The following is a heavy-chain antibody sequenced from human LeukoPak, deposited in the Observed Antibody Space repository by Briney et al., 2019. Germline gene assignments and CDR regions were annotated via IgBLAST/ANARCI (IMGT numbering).Heavy chain of an antibody. D-gene: IGHD2-21*02. Sequence: PSQTLSLTCTVSGGSISSGGYYWSWIRQHPGKGLEWIGYIYYSGSIYYNPSLKSRVTISVDTSKNQFSLKLSSVTAADTAVYYCARDSPVTGFDPWGQGTLVTVSS. CDR3: ARDSPVTGFDP. CDR1: GGSISSGGYY. CDR2: IYYSGSI. J-gene: IGHJ5*02. V-gene: IGHV4-31*03.